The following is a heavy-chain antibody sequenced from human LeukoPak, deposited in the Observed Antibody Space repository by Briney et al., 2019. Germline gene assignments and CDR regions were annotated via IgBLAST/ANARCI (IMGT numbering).Heavy chain of an antibody. J-gene: IGHJ4*02. CDR1: GGTFSSYA. CDR2: IIPIFGTA. D-gene: IGHD6-6*01. V-gene: IGHV1-69*05. Sequence: GASVKVSCKASGGTFSSYAISWVRQAPGQGLEWMGGIIPIFGTANYAQKFQGRVTITTDESTSTAYMELSSLRSEDTAAYYCARAGSEYSSSSGLDYWGQGTLVTVSS. CDR3: ARAGSEYSSSSGLDY.